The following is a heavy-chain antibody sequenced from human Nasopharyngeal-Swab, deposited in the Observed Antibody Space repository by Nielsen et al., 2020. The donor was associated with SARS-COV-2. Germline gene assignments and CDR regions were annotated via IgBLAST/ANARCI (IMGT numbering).Heavy chain of an antibody. V-gene: IGHV4-34*01. D-gene: IGHD2-2*01. CDR2: ITRSGNT. CDR1: GVSFSGYH. Sequence: SETLSLTCSLNGVSFSGYHWGWMRQSPGKRLEWIGDITRSGNTNYNPALKSRVIMSVATSKDEFSLKLTSVTAADTAIYFCARVNNGGGIVPASYSFFMDVWGKGTSVAFSS. J-gene: IGHJ6*03. CDR3: ARVNNGGGIVPASYSFFMDV.